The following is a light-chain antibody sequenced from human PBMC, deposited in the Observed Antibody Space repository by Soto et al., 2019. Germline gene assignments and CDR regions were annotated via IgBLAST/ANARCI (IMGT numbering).Light chain of an antibody. J-gene: IGLJ1*01. CDR2: EVS. V-gene: IGLV2-14*01. CDR3: SSYTSSSTSYV. Sequence: QSALTQPASVSGSPGQSITISCTGTSSDVGGYNYVSWYQQPPGKAPKLMIYEVSNRPSGVSNRFSGSKSGNTASLTISGLQAEDEADYYCSSYTSSSTSYVFGTGTKLT. CDR1: SSDVGGYNY.